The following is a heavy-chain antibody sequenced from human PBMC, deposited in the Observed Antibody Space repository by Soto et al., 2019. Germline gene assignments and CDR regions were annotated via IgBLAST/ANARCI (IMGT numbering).Heavy chain of an antibody. V-gene: IGHV4-4*02. CDR2: MYHTGST. Sequence: QVQLQESGPGLVKPSGTLSLTCAVSGGSISSSYWWSWVRQPPGKGLEWIGEMYHTGSTNYNPSPNDRVXXSXDXXTSQFSRRVGSVTAADTAVYYCARKQWVVPNWFDPWGQGILVTVSS. CDR1: GGSISSSYW. J-gene: IGHJ5*02. D-gene: IGHD6-19*01. CDR3: ARKQWVVPNWFDP.